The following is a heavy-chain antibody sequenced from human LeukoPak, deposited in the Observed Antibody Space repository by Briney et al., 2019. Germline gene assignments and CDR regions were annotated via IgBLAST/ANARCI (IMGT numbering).Heavy chain of an antibody. V-gene: IGHV4-39*01. Sequence: SETLSLTCTVSGGSISSSSYYWGWVRQPPGKGLEWIGGIYSSGSTYYNPSLKSRVTISVDTSKNQFSLKLSSVTAADTAVYYCARIVVADFDYWGQGTLVTVSS. CDR2: IYSSGST. D-gene: IGHD3-22*01. CDR3: ARIVVADFDY. CDR1: GGSISSSSYY. J-gene: IGHJ4*02.